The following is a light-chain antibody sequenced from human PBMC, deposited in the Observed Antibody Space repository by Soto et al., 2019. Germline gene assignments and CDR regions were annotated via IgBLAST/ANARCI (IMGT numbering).Light chain of an antibody. CDR2: DVS. V-gene: IGLV2-11*02. CDR1: SSDVGGYNH. Sequence: QSVLTQPRSVSGSPGQSVTISCTGTSSDVGGYNHVSWHQQHPGKAPKLMIYDVSRRPSGVPDRFSGSKSGNTASLTISGLQAEDEGYYYCCSYAGSYTFVVFGGGTKVTVL. J-gene: IGLJ2*01. CDR3: CSYAGSYTFVV.